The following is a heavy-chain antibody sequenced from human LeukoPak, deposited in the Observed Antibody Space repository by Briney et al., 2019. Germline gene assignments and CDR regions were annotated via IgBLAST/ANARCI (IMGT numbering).Heavy chain of an antibody. CDR3: ASSRGGYDMDYFDY. CDR1: GFTFSSYA. V-gene: IGHV3-23*01. D-gene: IGHD5-12*01. CDR2: ISGSGGST. Sequence: GGSLRLSCAAAGFTFSSYAMSWVRQAPGKGLEWVSAISGSGGSTYYADSVKGRFTISRDNSKNTLYLRMNSLRAEDTAVYYCASSRGGYDMDYFDYWGQGTLVTVSS. J-gene: IGHJ4*02.